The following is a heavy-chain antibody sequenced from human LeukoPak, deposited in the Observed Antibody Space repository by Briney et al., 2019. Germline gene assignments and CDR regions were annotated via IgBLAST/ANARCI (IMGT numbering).Heavy chain of an antibody. CDR2: MNPNSGNT. J-gene: IGHJ4*02. V-gene: IGHV1-8*03. D-gene: IGHD3-3*01. Sequence: ASXXVSCKASGYTFTSYDINWVRQATGQGLEWRGWMNPNSGNTGYAQKFQGRVTINRNTSISTAYMELSSLRSEHTAVYYCARGPSRPYYDFWSGYYFNYWGQGTLVTVSS. CDR3: ARGPSRPYYDFWSGYYFNY. CDR1: GYTFTSYD.